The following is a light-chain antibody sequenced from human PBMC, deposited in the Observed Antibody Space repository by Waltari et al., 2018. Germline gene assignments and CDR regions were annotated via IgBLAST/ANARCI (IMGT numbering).Light chain of an antibody. Sequence: DIQMTQSPSSLSASLGDRATITCRASQSISSYLNWYQQKPGKAPKLLIYAASSLQSGVPSRFSGSGSGTDFTLTISSLQPEDFATYYCQQSYSTPQTFGPGTKVDIK. J-gene: IGKJ3*01. CDR3: QQSYSTPQT. V-gene: IGKV1-39*01. CDR1: QSISSY. CDR2: AAS.